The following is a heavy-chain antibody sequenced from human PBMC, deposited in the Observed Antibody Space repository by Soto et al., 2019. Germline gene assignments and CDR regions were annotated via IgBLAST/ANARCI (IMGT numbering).Heavy chain of an antibody. J-gene: IGHJ4*02. V-gene: IGHV4-4*02. CDR3: ARDTGWGLGY. Sequence: SETLSLTCAVSGDSINSNYCWTWVRQPPGKGLEWIAEIYYSGGTSYNPSLKSRVTISMDKSNNQFSLNLTSVTAADTAMYYCARDTGWGLGYWGQGTLVTVSS. CDR1: GDSINSNYC. D-gene: IGHD6-19*01. CDR2: IYYSGGT.